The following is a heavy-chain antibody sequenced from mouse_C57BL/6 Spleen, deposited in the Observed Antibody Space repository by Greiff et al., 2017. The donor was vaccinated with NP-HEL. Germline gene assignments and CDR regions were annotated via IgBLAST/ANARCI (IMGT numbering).Heavy chain of an antibody. CDR1: GFSLTSYG. Sequence: VKLVESGPGLVQPSQSLSITCTVSGFSLTSYGVHWVRQSPGKGLEWLGVIWSGGSTDYNAAFISRLSISQDNSKSQVFFKMSSMQDDDTAIYYCAILPRTFAYWGQGTLVTVSA. CDR2: IWSGGST. D-gene: IGHD2-10*01. V-gene: IGHV2-2*01. CDR3: AILPRTFAY. J-gene: IGHJ3*01.